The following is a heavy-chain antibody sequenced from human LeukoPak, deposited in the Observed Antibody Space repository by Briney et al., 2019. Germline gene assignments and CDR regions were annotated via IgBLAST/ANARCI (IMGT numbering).Heavy chain of an antibody. Sequence: GGSLRLSCAASGFTFSSYWMSWVRQAPGKGLEWVAFIRYDGSNKYYADSVKGRFTISRDNSKNTLYLQMNSLRAEDTAVYYCAKDSVAPYYYYMDVWGKGTTVTISS. CDR2: IRYDGSNK. CDR3: AKDSVAPYYYYMDV. CDR1: GFTFSSYW. J-gene: IGHJ6*03. V-gene: IGHV3-30*02.